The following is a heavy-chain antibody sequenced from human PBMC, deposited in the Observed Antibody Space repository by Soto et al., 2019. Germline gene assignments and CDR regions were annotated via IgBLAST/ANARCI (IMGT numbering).Heavy chain of an antibody. CDR2: ISDGGGST. CDR1: GFTFSGYA. V-gene: IGHV3-23*01. Sequence: PXGSLRLSCTASGFTFSGYAINWVRQAPGKGLEWVSSISDGGGSTYYADSVKGRFTISRDNSKNTLYLQMNSLRADDTALYYCTKGCASALLPGCWFDHWGQGTLVTVSS. CDR3: TKGCASALLPGCWFDH. D-gene: IGHD2-21*01. J-gene: IGHJ5*02.